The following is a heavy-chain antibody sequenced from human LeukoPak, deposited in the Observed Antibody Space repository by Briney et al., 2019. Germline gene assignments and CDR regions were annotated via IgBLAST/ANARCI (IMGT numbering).Heavy chain of an antibody. V-gene: IGHV3-74*01. CDR2: ISPDGSST. D-gene: IGHD1-1*01. J-gene: IGHJ4*02. CDR1: GFTFSHYW. CDR3: VAYNWEPDLDF. Sequence: GGSLRLSCAASGFTFSHYWMYWVRQAPGTGLVWVSRISPDGSSTVNVDSVKGRFTISRDNAKNMLYLQLNSLRVEDTAVYYCVAYNWEPDLDFWGQGALVTVSS.